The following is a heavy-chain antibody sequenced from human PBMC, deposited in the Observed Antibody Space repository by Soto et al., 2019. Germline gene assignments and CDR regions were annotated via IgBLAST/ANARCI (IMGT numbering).Heavy chain of an antibody. D-gene: IGHD5-12*01. CDR1: GDTLSHYG. Sequence: SVKVSCKASGDTLSHYGVSWVRQVPGKGLEWMGGTTAILGTRDYAQKFQGRMTITSDESTTTSYMEPNSLTSGDTAVYYCAAGDSSDIGDHWGQGTLVTVSS. V-gene: IGHV1-69*13. J-gene: IGHJ4*02. CDR3: AAGDSSDIGDH. CDR2: TTAILGTR.